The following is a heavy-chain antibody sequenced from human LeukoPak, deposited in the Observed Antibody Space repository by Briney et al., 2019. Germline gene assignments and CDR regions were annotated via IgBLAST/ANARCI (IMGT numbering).Heavy chain of an antibody. CDR2: IYYSGST. D-gene: IGHD1-26*01. V-gene: IGHV4-39*01. CDR3: ARRVGANDY. CDR1: GGSISSSSYY. J-gene: IGHJ4*02. Sequence: SETLSLTCTVSGGSISSSSYYWGWIRQPPGKGREWIGSIYYSGSTYYNPSLKSRVTISVDTSKNQFSLKLSSVTAADTAVYYCARRVGANDYWGQGTLVTVSS.